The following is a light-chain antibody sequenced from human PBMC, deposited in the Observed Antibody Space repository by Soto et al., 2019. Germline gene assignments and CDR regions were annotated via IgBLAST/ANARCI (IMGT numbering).Light chain of an antibody. CDR3: QQTDTTPIT. CDR2: AAS. CDR1: QSISNY. J-gene: IGKJ5*01. Sequence: DIQMTQSPSSLSASVGDRVTITCRASQSISNYLNWYQQKTGKAPKLLIYAASSLQSGVPSRVSGSGSGTDFTLTISSLQPEDFATYFCQQTDTTPITFGQGTRLEIK. V-gene: IGKV1-39*01.